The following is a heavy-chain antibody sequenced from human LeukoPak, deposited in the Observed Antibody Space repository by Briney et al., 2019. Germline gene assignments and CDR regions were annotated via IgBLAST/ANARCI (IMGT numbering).Heavy chain of an antibody. CDR1: GFTFSTSA. CDR2: INSYSSHI. Sequence: GGSLRLSCAASGFTFSTSAMNWVRQVPGKGLEWVSSINSYSSHIYYAASVRGRFTVSRDNARSSVFLQMNSLTAEDTAVYYCARDPERYLRTGKFDYWGQGTLVTVSS. D-gene: IGHD5/OR15-5a*01. J-gene: IGHJ4*02. V-gene: IGHV3-21*01. CDR3: ARDPERYLRTGKFDY.